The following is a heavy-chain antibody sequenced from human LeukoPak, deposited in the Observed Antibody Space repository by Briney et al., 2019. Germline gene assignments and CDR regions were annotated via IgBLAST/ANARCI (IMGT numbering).Heavy chain of an antibody. V-gene: IGHV4-30-4*01. J-gene: IGHJ4*02. CDR2: IYYSGST. CDR1: GGSISSGDYY. D-gene: IGHD3-10*01. Sequence: SETLSLTCTVSGGSISSGDYYWSWIRQPPGKGLEWIGYIYYSGSTYYNPSLKSRVTISVDTSKNQFSLKLSSVTAADTAVYHCARGQTTAPYGSGSYYFDYWGQGTLVTVSS. CDR3: ARGQTTAPYGSGSYYFDY.